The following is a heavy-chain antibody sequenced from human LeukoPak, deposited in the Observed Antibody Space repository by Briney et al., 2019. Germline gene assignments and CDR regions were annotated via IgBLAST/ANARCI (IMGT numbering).Heavy chain of an antibody. J-gene: IGHJ6*02. CDR1: GGSISSSSYY. CDR3: ARSRIQLWSRRGMDV. V-gene: IGHV4-39*01. CDR2: IYYSGST. Sequence: KPSETLSLTCTVSGGSISSSSYYWGWIRQPPGKGLEWIGSIYYSGSTYYNPSLKSRVTISVDTSKNQFSLKLSSVTAAGTAVYYCARSRIQLWSRRGMDVWGQGTTVTVSS. D-gene: IGHD5-18*01.